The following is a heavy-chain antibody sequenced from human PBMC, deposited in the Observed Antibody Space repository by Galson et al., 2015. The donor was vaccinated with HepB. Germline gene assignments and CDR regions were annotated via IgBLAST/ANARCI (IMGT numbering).Heavy chain of an antibody. CDR1: GFDFSEYN. CDR3: ARPLYEFLHNAFDL. D-gene: IGHD3-16*01. J-gene: IGHJ3*01. V-gene: IGHV3-21*01. Sequence: SLRLSCAASGFDFSEYNMNWVRQAPGKRPEWVSSVSSTSSYIYYADSVRGRFTISRDNARHSLYLQMTNLRVEDSALYYCARPLYEFLHNAFDLWGQGTLVTVSS. CDR2: VSSTSSYI.